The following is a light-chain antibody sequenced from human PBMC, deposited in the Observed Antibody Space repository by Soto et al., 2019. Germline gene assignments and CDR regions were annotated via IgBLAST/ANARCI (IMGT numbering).Light chain of an antibody. V-gene: IGLV2-11*01. CDR1: SSDVGGYNY. CDR3: ATWDASLPGEV. Sequence: QSALTQPRSVSGSPGQSVTISCTGTSSDVGGYNYVSWYQQHPGKGPKLMIYDNNKRPAGIPDRFSGSKSGTSGTLDITGLQTGDEGDYYCATWDASLPGEVFGGGTKLTVL. J-gene: IGLJ2*01. CDR2: DNN.